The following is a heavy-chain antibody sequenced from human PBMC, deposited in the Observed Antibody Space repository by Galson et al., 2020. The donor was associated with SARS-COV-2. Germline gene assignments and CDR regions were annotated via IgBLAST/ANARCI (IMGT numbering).Heavy chain of an antibody. V-gene: IGHV2-70*17. D-gene: IGHD1-26*01. CDR2: IDWDDDK. CDR3: ARTSSGSLGYYFDY. Sequence: SGPTLVKPTRTLTLTCTFSGFSLSTSGMCVSWIRQPPGKALEWLARIDWDDDKFYSTSLKTRLTISKDTSKNQVVLTMTNMDPVDTATYYCARTSSGSLGYYFDYWGQGTLVTVSS. CDR1: GFSLSTSGMC. J-gene: IGHJ4*02.